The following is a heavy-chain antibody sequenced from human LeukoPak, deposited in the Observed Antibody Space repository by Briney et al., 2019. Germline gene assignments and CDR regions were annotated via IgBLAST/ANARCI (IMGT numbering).Heavy chain of an antibody. V-gene: IGHV3-23*01. CDR1: GFTFSDFW. CDR3: AKLRITMVRGEIDY. CDR2: ITGGGSST. D-gene: IGHD3-10*01. J-gene: IGHJ4*02. Sequence: GGSLRLSCVASGFTFSDFWMSWVRQAPGKGLEWVSAITGGGSSTYYADSVKGRFTISRDNSKNTLYLQMNSLRAEDTAVYYCAKLRITMVRGEIDYWGQGTLVTVSS.